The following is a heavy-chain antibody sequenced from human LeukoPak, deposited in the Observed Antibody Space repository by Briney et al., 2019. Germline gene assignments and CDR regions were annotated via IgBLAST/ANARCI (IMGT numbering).Heavy chain of an antibody. V-gene: IGHV3-74*01. CDR1: GFTFNNYW. D-gene: IGHD2-15*01. J-gene: IGHJ3*01. Sequence: GGSLRLSCAASGFTFNNYWIHWVRQVPGKDLVWVSRIDGDASRTNYADSVKGRFTTSRDNVKNMVYLQMSSLTVEDTAVYYCARYCNGDTCDGALDLWGQGTLVTVSS. CDR2: IDGDASRT. CDR3: ARYCNGDTCDGALDL.